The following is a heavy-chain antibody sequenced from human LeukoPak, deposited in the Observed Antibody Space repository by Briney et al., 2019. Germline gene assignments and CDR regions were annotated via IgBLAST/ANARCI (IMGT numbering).Heavy chain of an antibody. Sequence: ASVKVSCKASGYIFSKYAISWVRQAPGQGLEWMGWISAYNGNTNYAQKFQGRVTMTTDTPTRTAYMDLRSLRSDDTAVYYCARRVVIAPDNCFEPWGQGTLVTVSS. V-gene: IGHV1-18*04. J-gene: IGHJ5*02. D-gene: IGHD2-21*01. CDR1: GYIFSKYA. CDR3: ARRVVIAPDNCFEP. CDR2: ISAYNGNT.